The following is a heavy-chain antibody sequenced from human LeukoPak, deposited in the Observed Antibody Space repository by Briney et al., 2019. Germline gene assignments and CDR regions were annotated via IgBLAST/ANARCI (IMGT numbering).Heavy chain of an antibody. D-gene: IGHD3-22*01. CDR1: GFTFSSYW. CDR2: IKQDGSEK. J-gene: IGHJ4*02. CDR3: AIHDSSGYNSYFDY. Sequence: PGGSLRLSCAASGFTFSSYWMSWVRQAPGKGLEWVANIKQDGSEKYYVDSVKGRFTISRDNAKNSLYLQMNSLRAEDTAVYYCAIHDSSGYNSYFDYWGQGTLVTVSS. V-gene: IGHV3-7*01.